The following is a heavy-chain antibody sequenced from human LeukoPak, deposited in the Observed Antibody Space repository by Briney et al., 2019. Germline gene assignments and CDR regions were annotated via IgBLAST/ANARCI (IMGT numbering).Heavy chain of an antibody. CDR2: IIPIFGTA. CDR1: GGTFSSYA. J-gene: IGHJ6*03. Sequence: SVKVSCKASGGTFSSYAISWVRQAPGQGLEWMGGIIPIFGTANYAQKFQGRVTITADESTSTAYMELSSLRSEDTAVYYCARDLRSTMVRGVIPYYYYYMDVWGKGTTVTVSS. CDR3: ARDLRSTMVRGVIPYYYYYMDV. V-gene: IGHV1-69*13. D-gene: IGHD3-10*01.